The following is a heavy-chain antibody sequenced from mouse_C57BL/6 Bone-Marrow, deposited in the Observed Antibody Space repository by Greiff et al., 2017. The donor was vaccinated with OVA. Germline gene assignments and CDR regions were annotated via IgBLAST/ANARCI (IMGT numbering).Heavy chain of an antibody. J-gene: IGHJ2*01. CDR2: IDPNSGGT. D-gene: IGHD1-1*01. Sequence: VQLQQPGAELVKPGASVKLSCKASGYTFTSYWMHWVKQRPGRGLEWIGRIDPNSGGTKYNEKFTSKATLTVDKPSSTAYMQLSSLTSEDSAVYYCARGEFITTVVATHYFDYWGQGTTLTVSS. CDR3: ARGEFITTVVATHYFDY. V-gene: IGHV1-72*01. CDR1: GYTFTSYW.